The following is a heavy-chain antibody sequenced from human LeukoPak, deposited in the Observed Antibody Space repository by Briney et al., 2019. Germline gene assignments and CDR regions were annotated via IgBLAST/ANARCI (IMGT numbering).Heavy chain of an antibody. D-gene: IGHD3-3*01. CDR2: MSASNGNT. Sequence: VASVKVSCKASGYTFTSYGISWVRQAPGQGLEWMGWMSASNGNTNYAQKLQGRVTMTTDTSTSTAYMELRSLRSDDTAVYYCARAALESITIFGVVKGPGMDVWGLGTTVTVSS. CDR1: GYTFTSYG. J-gene: IGHJ6*02. V-gene: IGHV1-18*01. CDR3: ARAALESITIFGVVKGPGMDV.